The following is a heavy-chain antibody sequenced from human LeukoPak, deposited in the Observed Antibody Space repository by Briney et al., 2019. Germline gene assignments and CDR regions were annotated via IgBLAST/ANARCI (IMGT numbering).Heavy chain of an antibody. Sequence: GGSLRLSCAASGFTFSSYSMNWVRQAPGKGLEWVSSISSSSSYIYYADSVKGRFTISRDNAKNSLYLQMNSLRAEDTAVYYCARLDVDTAMVVNYWGQGTLVTVSS. CDR2: ISSSSSYI. CDR1: GFTFSSYS. V-gene: IGHV3-21*01. J-gene: IGHJ4*02. D-gene: IGHD5-18*01. CDR3: ARLDVDTAMVVNY.